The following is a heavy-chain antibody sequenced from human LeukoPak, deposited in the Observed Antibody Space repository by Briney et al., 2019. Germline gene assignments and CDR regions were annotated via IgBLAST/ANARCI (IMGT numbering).Heavy chain of an antibody. CDR2: IYYSGST. CDR3: ARVQWELLLDY. Sequence: PSQTLSLTCTVSGGSISSGDYYWSWIRQPPGKGLEWIGYIYYSGSTYYNPSLKSRVTISVDTSENQFSLKLSSVTAADTAVYYCARVQWELLLDYWGQGTLVTVSS. J-gene: IGHJ4*02. V-gene: IGHV4-30-4*01. CDR1: GGSISSGDYY. D-gene: IGHD1-26*01.